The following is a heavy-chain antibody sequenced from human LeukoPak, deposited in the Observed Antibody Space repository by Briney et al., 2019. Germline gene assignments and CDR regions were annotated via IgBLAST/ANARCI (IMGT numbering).Heavy chain of an antibody. CDR3: AREVFMGATRFDY. CDR2: IYSGGNT. J-gene: IGHJ4*02. D-gene: IGHD3-16*01. CDR1: GFTVSSNY. Sequence: GGFLRLSCAASGFTVSSNYMSWVRQAPGKGLEWVSVIYSGGNTFYAGSVKGRFTISRDNSKNTLYLQMNSLRADDTAVYYCAREVFMGATRFDYWGQGTLVTASS. V-gene: IGHV3-53*01.